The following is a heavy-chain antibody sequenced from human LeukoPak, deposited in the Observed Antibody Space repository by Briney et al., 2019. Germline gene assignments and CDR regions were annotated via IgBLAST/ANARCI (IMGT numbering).Heavy chain of an antibody. V-gene: IGHV3-21*01. CDR1: GFTFSSYS. Sequence: GGSLRLSCAASGFTFSSYSMNWVRQAPGKGLEWVSSISSSSSYIYYADSVKGRFTISRDNAKNSLYLQMNSLRAEDTAVYYCAKGGDCSGGSCYSGDFDYWGQGTLVTVSS. J-gene: IGHJ4*02. D-gene: IGHD2-15*01. CDR2: ISSSSSYI. CDR3: AKGGDCSGGSCYSGDFDY.